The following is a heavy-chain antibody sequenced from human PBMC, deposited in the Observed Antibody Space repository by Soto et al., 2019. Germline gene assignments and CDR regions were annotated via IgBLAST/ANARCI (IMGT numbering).Heavy chain of an antibody. CDR1: GFSLDDYA. D-gene: IGHD4-17*01. V-gene: IGHV3-9*01. CDR3: AKDKSTGEYSYYRYMDV. CDR2: ISWNSGNL. J-gene: IGHJ6*03. Sequence: EVQLVESGGGLVQADRSLRLSCAASGFSLDDYAMHWVRQAPGRGLEWVSGISWNSGNLDYADSVKGRFTISSDNAKNSLYLQMSSLGPEDTALYFCAKDKSTGEYSYYRYMDVWGKGTTVTVSS.